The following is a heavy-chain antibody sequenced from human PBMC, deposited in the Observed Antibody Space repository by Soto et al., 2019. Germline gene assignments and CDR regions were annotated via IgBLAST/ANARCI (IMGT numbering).Heavy chain of an antibody. J-gene: IGHJ4*02. D-gene: IGHD3-10*01. CDR3: ARDPSYGSESYSLDFDY. V-gene: IGHV3-30-3*01. CDR1: GFTFSSYA. CDR2: ISYDGSNK. Sequence: QVQLVESGGGVVQPGRSLRLSCAASGFTFSSYAMHWVRQAPGKGLEWVAVISYDGSNKYYADSVKGRFTISRDNSKNTLYLQMNSLRAEDTAVYYCARDPSYGSESYSLDFDYWGQGTLVTVSS.